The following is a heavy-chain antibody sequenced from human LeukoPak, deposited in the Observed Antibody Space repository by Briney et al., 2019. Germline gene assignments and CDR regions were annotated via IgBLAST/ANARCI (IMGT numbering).Heavy chain of an antibody. CDR1: GFTFSSYS. D-gene: IGHD2-2*01. Sequence: GGSLRLSCAASGFTFSSYSMNWVRQAPGKGLEWVSSISSSSSYIYYADSVKGRFTISRDNAKNSLYLQMNSLRAEDTAVYYCARADCSSTSCYADFDYWGQGTLITVSS. CDR3: ARADCSSTSCYADFDY. J-gene: IGHJ4*02. CDR2: ISSSSSYI. V-gene: IGHV3-21*01.